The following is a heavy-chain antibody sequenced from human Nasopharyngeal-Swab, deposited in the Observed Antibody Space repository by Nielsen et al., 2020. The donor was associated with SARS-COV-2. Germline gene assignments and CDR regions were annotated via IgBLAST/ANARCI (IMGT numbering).Heavy chain of an antibody. CDR1: GFTFPIHC. D-gene: IGHD1-26*01. CDR3: VRNGGALDF. J-gene: IGHJ4*02. V-gene: IGHV3-7*01. Sequence: GESLKLSFAASGFTFPIHCMSWVRQAPGKGLDWFSNINQAGSVQKYVDSVKGRFFISRDNTEKTLFLQMNSLTVGDTAVYYCVRNGGALDFWGQGTMVTVSA. CDR2: INQAGSVQ.